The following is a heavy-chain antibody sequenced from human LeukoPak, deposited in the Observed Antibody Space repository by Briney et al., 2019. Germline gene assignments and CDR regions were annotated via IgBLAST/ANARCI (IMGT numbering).Heavy chain of an antibody. CDR2: IGSDGSDT. CDR1: GFTFSTYW. D-gene: IGHD3-3*01. V-gene: IGHV3-74*01. J-gene: IGHJ4*02. Sequence: GGPLRLSCAASGFTFSTYWVHWVRQAPGKGLMWVSRIGSDGSDTIYADSVKGRFTISIDNAKNTVYLQMNSLRAEDTAVYYCASLYDFWSGYYIGGVHLHYWGQGTLVTVSS. CDR3: ASLYDFWSGYYIGGVHLHY.